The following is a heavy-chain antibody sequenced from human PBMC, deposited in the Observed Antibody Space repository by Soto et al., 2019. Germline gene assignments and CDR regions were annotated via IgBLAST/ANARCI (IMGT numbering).Heavy chain of an antibody. CDR1: GFTFSSYG. CDR2: ISYDGSNK. Sequence: GGSLILSCAASGFTFSSYGMHWVRQAPGKGLEWVAVISYDGSNKYYADSVKGRFTISRDNSKNTLYLQMNSLRAEDTAVYYCAKGGYCSGGSCCSRYYYYYYMDVWGKGTTVTVSS. D-gene: IGHD2-15*01. V-gene: IGHV3-30*18. J-gene: IGHJ6*03. CDR3: AKGGYCSGGSCCSRYYYYYYMDV.